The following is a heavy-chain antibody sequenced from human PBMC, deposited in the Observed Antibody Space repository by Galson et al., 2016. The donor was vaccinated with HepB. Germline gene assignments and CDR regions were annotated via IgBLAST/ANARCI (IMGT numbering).Heavy chain of an antibody. J-gene: IGHJ3*02. D-gene: IGHD6-19*01. V-gene: IGHV3-23*01. CDR2: IRGSGTGT. CDR3: AKNSLVGYNSGWGGSCDI. Sequence: SLRLSCAASGFSISIYSMNWVRQAPGKGLEWVSAIRGSGTGTSYADSVKGRFTISRDNSKNTLYLQMNSQRAEDAAVYYCAKNSLVGYNSGWGGSCDIWGRGTMVTVSS. CDR1: GFSISIYS.